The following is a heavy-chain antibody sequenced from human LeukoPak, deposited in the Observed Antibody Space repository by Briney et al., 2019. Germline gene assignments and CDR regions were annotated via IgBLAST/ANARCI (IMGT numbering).Heavy chain of an antibody. CDR2: IWYDGSNK. CDR1: GFTFSSHG. J-gene: IGHJ4*02. CDR3: AGSIAVAGTIDY. D-gene: IGHD6-19*01. V-gene: IGHV3-33*01. Sequence: KSGGSLRLSCAASGFTFSSHGMHWVRQAPGKGLEWVAVIWYDGSNKYYADSVKGRFTISRDNSKNTLYLQMNSLRVEDTAVYYCAGSIAVAGTIDYWGQGPLVTVSS.